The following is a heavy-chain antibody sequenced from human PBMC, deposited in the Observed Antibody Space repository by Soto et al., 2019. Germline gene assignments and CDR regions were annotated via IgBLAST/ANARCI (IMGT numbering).Heavy chain of an antibody. Sequence: LRLSCAASGFTFSSYAMSWVRQAPGKGLEWVSSISGSGGTTYYTDSVKGRFTISRDNSKNTLYLQMNSLRAEDTAECYCARGYTNIDQWGQGTLVTVSS. V-gene: IGHV3-23*01. J-gene: IGHJ5*02. CDR1: GFTFSSYA. D-gene: IGHD5-18*01. CDR2: ISGSGGTT. CDR3: ARGYTNIDQ.